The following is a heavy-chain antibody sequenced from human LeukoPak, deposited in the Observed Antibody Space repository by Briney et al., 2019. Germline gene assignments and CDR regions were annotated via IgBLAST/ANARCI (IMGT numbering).Heavy chain of an antibody. CDR2: INPSGGST. V-gene: IGHV1-46*01. CDR3: ARALADPYYGSGSPIDY. CDR1: GYTFTSYY. D-gene: IGHD3-10*01. Sequence: ASVKVSCKASGYTFTSYYMHWVRQAPGQGLEWMGIINPSGGSTSYAQKFQGRVTMTRDTSTSTVYMELSSLRSEDTAVYYCARALADPYYGSGSPIDYWGQGTLVTVSS. J-gene: IGHJ4*02.